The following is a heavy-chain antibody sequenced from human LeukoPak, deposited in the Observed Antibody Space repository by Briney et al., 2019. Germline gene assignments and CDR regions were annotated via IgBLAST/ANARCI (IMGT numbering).Heavy chain of an antibody. V-gene: IGHV1-8*01. CDR2: MNPNSGNT. CDR3: ARGGGSSWTQRGYFQY. CDR1: GYTFTSYD. J-gene: IGHJ1*01. Sequence: ASVKVSCKASGYTFTSYDINWVRQAPGQGLEWMGWMNPNSGNTGYAQKFQGRVSMTRDTSTSTAYTELSSLTSEDTAVYYCARGGGSSWTQRGYFQYWGQGTLVTVSS. D-gene: IGHD6-13*01.